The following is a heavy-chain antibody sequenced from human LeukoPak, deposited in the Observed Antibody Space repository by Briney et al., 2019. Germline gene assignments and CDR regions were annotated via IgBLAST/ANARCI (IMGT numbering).Heavy chain of an antibody. J-gene: IGHJ4*02. D-gene: IGHD5-18*01. V-gene: IGHV3-30*18. CDR2: ISYDGSNK. CDR1: GFTFSSYG. Sequence: TGRSLRLSCAAYGFTFSSYGMHWVRQAPGKGLEWVAVISYDGSNKYYADSVKGRFTISRDNSKNTLYLQMNSLRAEDTAVYYCAKEEQYSYAIWGQGTLVTVSS. CDR3: AKEEQYSYAI.